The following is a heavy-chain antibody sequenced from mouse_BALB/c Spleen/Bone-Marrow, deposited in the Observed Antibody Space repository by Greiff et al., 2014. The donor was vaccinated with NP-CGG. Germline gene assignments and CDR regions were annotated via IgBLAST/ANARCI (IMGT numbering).Heavy chain of an antibody. V-gene: IGHV1S29*02. J-gene: IGHJ3*01. Sequence: EVQLVESGPELVKPGASVKISCKASGYTFTDYNMHWVQQSHGKSLEWIGYIYPYNGGTGYNQKFKSKATLTVDNSSSTAYMELRSLTSXDSAVYYCARRFISTAAWFAYWGQGTLVTVSA. D-gene: IGHD1-2*01. CDR2: IYPYNGGT. CDR3: ARRFISTAAWFAY. CDR1: GYTFTDYN.